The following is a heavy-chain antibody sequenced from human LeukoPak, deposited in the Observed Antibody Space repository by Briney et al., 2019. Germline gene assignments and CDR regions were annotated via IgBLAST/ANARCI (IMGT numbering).Heavy chain of an antibody. CDR1: GFTFSSYS. Sequence: GGSLRLSCAASGFTFSSYSMNWVREAPGKGLEWVSYISSSSSTIYYADSVKGRFTISIDNAKNSLYLQMNSLRAEDTAVYYCARRGLWPTTALFDYWGQGTLVTVSS. V-gene: IGHV3-48*04. D-gene: IGHD5-18*01. J-gene: IGHJ4*02. CDR2: ISSSSSTI. CDR3: ARRGLWPTTALFDY.